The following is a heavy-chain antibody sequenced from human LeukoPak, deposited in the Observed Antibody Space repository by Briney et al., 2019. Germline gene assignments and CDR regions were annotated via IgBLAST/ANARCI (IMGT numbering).Heavy chain of an antibody. CDR3: ARSGKSDY. CDR2: INHSGST. J-gene: IGHJ4*02. V-gene: IGHV4-34*01. CDR1: GGSFSGYY. Sequence: SETLSLTCAVYGGSFSGYYWSWIRQPPGKGLEWIGEINHSGSTNYNPSLKSRVTISVDTSKNQFSLKLSSVTAADTAVYYCARSGKSDYWGQGTLVTVSS.